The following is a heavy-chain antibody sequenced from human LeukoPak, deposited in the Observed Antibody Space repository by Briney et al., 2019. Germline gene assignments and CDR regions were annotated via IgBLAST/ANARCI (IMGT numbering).Heavy chain of an antibody. Sequence: ASVKVSCKASGYTFTGYYMHWVRQAPGQGLEWMGWINPNSGGTNYAQKFQGRVTMTRDTSISTAYMELSRLRSDDTAVYYCARGGLEYSGYEYNWFDPWGQGTLVTVSS. V-gene: IGHV1-2*02. D-gene: IGHD5-12*01. CDR1: GYTFTGYY. CDR2: INPNSGGT. CDR3: ARGGLEYSGYEYNWFDP. J-gene: IGHJ5*02.